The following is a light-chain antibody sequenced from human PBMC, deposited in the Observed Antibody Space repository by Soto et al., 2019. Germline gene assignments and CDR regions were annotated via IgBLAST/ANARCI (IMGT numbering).Light chain of an antibody. CDR2: AAS. CDR3: QQSYSTPLT. V-gene: IGKV1-39*01. CDR1: QSISSY. Sequence: DIQMTQSPSSLSASVGDRVTITCRASQSISSYLNWYQQKPGKAPTLLIYAASSLQSGVPSRFSGSGSGTDFTLTISSLQPEDFATYYCQQSYSTPLTFGPGTKVDLK. J-gene: IGKJ3*01.